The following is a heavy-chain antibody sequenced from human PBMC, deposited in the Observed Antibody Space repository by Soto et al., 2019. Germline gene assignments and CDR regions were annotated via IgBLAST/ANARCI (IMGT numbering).Heavy chain of an antibody. J-gene: IGHJ4*02. Sequence: PSETLSLTCTVSGGSISSGGYYWSWIRQHPGKGLEWIGYIYYSGSTYYNPSLKSRVTISVDTSKNQFSLKLSSVTAADTAVYYCARELVVVPAAQKEGSPLGNYFDYWGQGTLVTVSS. CDR2: IYYSGST. D-gene: IGHD2-2*01. CDR1: GGSISSGGYY. CDR3: ARELVVVPAAQKEGSPLGNYFDY. V-gene: IGHV4-31*03.